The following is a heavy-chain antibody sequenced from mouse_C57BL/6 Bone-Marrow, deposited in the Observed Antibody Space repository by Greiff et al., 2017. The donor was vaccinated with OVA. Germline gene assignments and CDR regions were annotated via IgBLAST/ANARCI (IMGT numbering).Heavy chain of an antibody. CDR1: GYAFSSSW. CDR2: IYPGDGDT. J-gene: IGHJ1*03. CDR3: ARCGNYVDWYFDV. D-gene: IGHD2-1*01. V-gene: IGHV1-82*01. Sequence: QVQLKESGPELVKPGASVKISCKASGYAFSSSWMNWVKQRPGKGLEWIGRIYPGDGDTNYNGKFKGKATLTADKSSSTAYMQLSSLTSEDSAVYFCARCGNYVDWYFDVWGTGTTVTVSS.